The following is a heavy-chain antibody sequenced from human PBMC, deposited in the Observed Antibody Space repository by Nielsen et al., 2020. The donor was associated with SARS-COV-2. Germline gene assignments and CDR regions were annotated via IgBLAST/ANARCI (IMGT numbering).Heavy chain of an antibody. CDR3: ARVNVHPAMDFDY. Sequence: TVSCKGSGYSFTSYWIGWVRQMPGKGLEWMGIIYPGDSDTRYRPSFQGQVTISSDKSISTAYLQSSSLKASDPAMYYCARVNVHPAMDFDYWGQGTLVTVSS. CDR1: GYSFTSYW. J-gene: IGHJ4*02. D-gene: IGHD5-18*01. V-gene: IGHV5-51*01. CDR2: IYPGDSDT.